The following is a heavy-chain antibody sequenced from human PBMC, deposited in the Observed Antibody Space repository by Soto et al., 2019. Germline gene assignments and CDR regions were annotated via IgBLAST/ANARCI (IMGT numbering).Heavy chain of an antibody. CDR2: IYYGGNI. Sequence: SETLSLTCSVSGGSISSGYWTWIRQPPEKGLEWIGYIYYGGNINYNPSLKSRVIISVDTAKNQFYLRLSSVTAADTAVYYCTGAYYDINGYSLDPWGQGTSVTVSS. CDR1: GGSISSGY. D-gene: IGHD3-22*01. J-gene: IGHJ5*02. V-gene: IGHV4-59*01. CDR3: TGAYYDINGYSLDP.